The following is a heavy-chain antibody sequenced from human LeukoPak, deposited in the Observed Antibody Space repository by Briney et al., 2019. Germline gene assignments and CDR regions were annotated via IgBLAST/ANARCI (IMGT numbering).Heavy chain of an antibody. CDR3: ARFAAGGSYYYYMDV. CDR1: GFTFSSYT. J-gene: IGHJ6*03. D-gene: IGHD6-25*01. V-gene: IGHV3-48*01. CDR2: IGTSSTTI. Sequence: GGSLRLSCAASGFTFSSYTMNWVRQPPGKGREWVSNIGTSSTTIYYADSVKGRVTISRDNAKNSLYLQMNSLRADDTAVYYCARFAAGGSYYYYMDVWGKGTPVTVSS.